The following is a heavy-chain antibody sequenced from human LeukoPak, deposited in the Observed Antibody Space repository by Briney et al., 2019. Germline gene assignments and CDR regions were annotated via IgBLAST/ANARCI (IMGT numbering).Heavy chain of an antibody. D-gene: IGHD3-10*01. V-gene: IGHV3-30*18. CDR1: GFTFSSYG. J-gene: IGHJ4*02. CDR3: AKDRLLWFGELLAPSDY. CDR2: ISYDGSNK. Sequence: PGRSLRLSCAASGFTFSSYGMHWVRQAPGKGLEWVAVISYDGSNKYYADSVKGRFTISRDNSKNTLYLQMNSLRAEDTAAYYCAKDRLLWFGELLAPSDYWGQGTLVTVSS.